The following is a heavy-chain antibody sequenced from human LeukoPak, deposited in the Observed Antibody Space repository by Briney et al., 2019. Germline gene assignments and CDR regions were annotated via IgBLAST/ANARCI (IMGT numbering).Heavy chain of an antibody. CDR3: ARDRLVAAASYNWFDP. J-gene: IGHJ5*02. V-gene: IGHV1-46*01. D-gene: IGHD6-13*01. Sequence: ASVKVSCKASGYTFTSYYIHWVRQAPGQGLEWMGIINPSGGSTSYAQKFQGRVTMTRDTSTSTVYMELSSLRSEDTAVYYCARDRLVAAASYNWFDPWGQGTLVTVSS. CDR1: GYTFTSYY. CDR2: INPSGGST.